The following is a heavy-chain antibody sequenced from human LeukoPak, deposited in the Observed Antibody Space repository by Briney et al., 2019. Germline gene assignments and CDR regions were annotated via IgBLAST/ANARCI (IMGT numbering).Heavy chain of an antibody. CDR2: IYSGDSAT. Sequence: GESLKISCKGSGYSFTSYWIGWVRQMPGKGLEWMGIIYSGDSATRYSPSFQGQVPISADKSISTAYLQWSSLKASDTAIYYCARWYGGDAFDIWGQGTMVTVSS. CDR3: ARWYGGDAFDI. V-gene: IGHV5-51*01. J-gene: IGHJ3*02. CDR1: GYSFTSYW. D-gene: IGHD6-13*01.